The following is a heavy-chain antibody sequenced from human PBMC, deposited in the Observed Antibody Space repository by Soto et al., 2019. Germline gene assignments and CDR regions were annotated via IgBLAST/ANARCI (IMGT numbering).Heavy chain of an antibody. Sequence: QVQLLQSGTEVKEPGASVKVSCKASGYTFTSFDITWGRQAPGQGLEWVGWTTPSNTHTNYAQKLQGRVTMTTDTSTTTAYMELRSLRSDDTAIYYCARGGYSSGYHYWGQGTLVTVSS. V-gene: IGHV1-18*04. CDR1: GYTFTSFD. CDR3: ARGGYSSGYHY. D-gene: IGHD3-22*01. CDR2: TTPSNTHT. J-gene: IGHJ4*02.